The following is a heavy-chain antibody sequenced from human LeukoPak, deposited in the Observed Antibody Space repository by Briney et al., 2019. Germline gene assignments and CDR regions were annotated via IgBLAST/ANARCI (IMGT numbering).Heavy chain of an antibody. J-gene: IGHJ4*02. V-gene: IGHV1-18*01. CDR2: ISAYNGNT. D-gene: IGHD2-2*01. Sequence: ASVKVSCKASGYTFTSYGISWVRQAPGQGLEWMGWISAYNGNTNYAQKLQGRVTMTTDTSTSTAYMELRSLRSDDTAVYYCARGPDLRYCSSTSCYRSLGDYWGQGTLVTVSS. CDR1: GYTFTSYG. CDR3: ARGPDLRYCSSTSCYRSLGDY.